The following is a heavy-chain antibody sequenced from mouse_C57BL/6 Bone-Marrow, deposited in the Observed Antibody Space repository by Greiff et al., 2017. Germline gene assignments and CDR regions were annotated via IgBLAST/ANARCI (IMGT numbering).Heavy chain of an antibody. CDR2: ISNGGGST. Sequence: EVQLVESGGGLVQPGGSLKLSCAASGFTFSDYYMYWVRQTPEKRLEWVAYISNGGGSTYYPDTVKGRFTISRDNAKNTLYLQMSRLKSEDTAMYSCARQGFHYYGSSYRYFDVWGTGTTVTVSS. CDR3: ARQGFHYYGSSYRYFDV. J-gene: IGHJ1*03. CDR1: GFTFSDYY. V-gene: IGHV5-12*01. D-gene: IGHD1-1*01.